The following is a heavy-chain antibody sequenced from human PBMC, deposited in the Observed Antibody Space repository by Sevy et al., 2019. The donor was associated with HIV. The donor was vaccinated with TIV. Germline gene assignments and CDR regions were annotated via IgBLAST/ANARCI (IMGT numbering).Heavy chain of an antibody. J-gene: IGHJ4*02. V-gene: IGHV4-59*12. CDR3: ATISQQLVGFFDY. CDR2: IFYSGST. Sequence: SETLSLTCTVSGGSISSYYWSWIRQPPGKGLEWIGYIFYSGSTYYYPSLKRRVTISVDTSKNQFSLKLTSVTAADTAVYYCATISQQLVGFFDYWGQGTLVTVSS. CDR1: GGSISSYY. D-gene: IGHD6-6*01.